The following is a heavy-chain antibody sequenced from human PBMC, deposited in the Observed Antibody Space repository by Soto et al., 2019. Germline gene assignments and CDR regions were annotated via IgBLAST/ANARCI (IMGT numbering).Heavy chain of an antibody. D-gene: IGHD3-3*01. CDR2: IYTSGST. V-gene: IGHV4-4*07. CDR1: GGSISSYY. CDR3: AREPDGLIFGVVMDYYGMDV. Sequence: SETLSLTCTVSGGSISSYYWSWIRQPAGKGLEWIGRIYTSGSTNYNPSLKSRVTMSVDTSKNQFSLKLSSVTAADTAMYYCAREPDGLIFGVVMDYYGMDVWGQGTTVTVSS. J-gene: IGHJ6*02.